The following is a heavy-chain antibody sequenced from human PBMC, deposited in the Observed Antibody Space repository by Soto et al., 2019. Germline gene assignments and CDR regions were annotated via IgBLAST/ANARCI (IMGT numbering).Heavy chain of an antibody. CDR2: LSISRSTI. CDR1: GFTLNSYS. Sequence: EVQLVESGGDLVQPGGSLRLSCAGSGFTLNSYSMNWVRQAPGKGREWVSYLSISRSTIYYADSVKGRFTISRDDAKNSLYLQMNSLRDDDTAVYFCVRGRSDSLMDVWGQGTTVTVSS. J-gene: IGHJ6*02. V-gene: IGHV3-48*02. CDR3: VRGRSDSLMDV.